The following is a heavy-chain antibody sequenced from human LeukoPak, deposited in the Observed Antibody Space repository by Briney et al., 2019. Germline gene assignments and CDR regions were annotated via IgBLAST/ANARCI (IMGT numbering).Heavy chain of an antibody. D-gene: IGHD3-10*01. CDR2: ISGSGGST. CDR3: AKFYGSGSHYRSGQYYFDY. V-gene: IGHV3-23*01. J-gene: IGHJ4*02. Sequence: GGSLRLSCAASGFTFSSYAMSWVRQAPGKGLEWVSAISGSGGSTYYADSVKGRFTISRDNSKNTLYLQMNSLRAEDTAVYYCAKFYGSGSHYRSGQYYFDYWGQGTLVTVSS. CDR1: GFTFSSYA.